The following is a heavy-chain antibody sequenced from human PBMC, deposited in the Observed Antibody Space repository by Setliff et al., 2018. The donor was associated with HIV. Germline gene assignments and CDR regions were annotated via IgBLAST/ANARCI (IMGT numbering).Heavy chain of an antibody. CDR2: IIPFIDAT. D-gene: IGHD3-16*01. V-gene: IGHV1-69*11. Sequence: GASVMVSCKASGGTFRSSSINWVRQAPGQGLEWMGTIIPFIDATHYAQSFQGRLTITADESSNTAYMELSSLRLHDTAVYYCATAAVEMTTIAFGGPPGYWGQGTLVTVSS. CDR1: GGTFRSSS. CDR3: ATAAVEMTTIAFGGPPGY. J-gene: IGHJ4*02.